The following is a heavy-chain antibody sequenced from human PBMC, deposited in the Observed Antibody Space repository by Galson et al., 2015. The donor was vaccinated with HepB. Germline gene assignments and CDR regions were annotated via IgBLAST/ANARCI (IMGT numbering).Heavy chain of an antibody. CDR3: ARGSRRGLRSGSLDY. Sequence: LRLSCAASGFTFSSYSMNWVRQPPGKGLEWIGEINHSGSTNYNPSLKSRVTISVDTSKNQFSLKLSSVTAADTAVYYCARGSRRGLRSGSLDYWGQGTLVTVSS. J-gene: IGHJ4*02. CDR2: INHSGST. V-gene: IGHV4-34*01. D-gene: IGHD5-12*01. CDR1: GFTFSSYS.